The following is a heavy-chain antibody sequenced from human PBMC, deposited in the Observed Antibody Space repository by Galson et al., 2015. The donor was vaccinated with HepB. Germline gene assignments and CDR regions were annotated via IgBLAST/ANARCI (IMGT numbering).Heavy chain of an antibody. CDR3: ARSAKVLRYFDWLLRAFDI. Sequence: QSGAEVKKPGESLKISCKGSGYSFTSYWIGWVRQMPGKGLEWMGIIYPGDSDTRYSPSFQGQVTISADKSISTAYLQWSSLKASDTAMYYCARSAKVLRYFDWLLRAFDIWGQGTMVTVSS. D-gene: IGHD3-9*01. V-gene: IGHV5-51*01. CDR2: IYPGDSDT. CDR1: GYSFTSYW. J-gene: IGHJ3*02.